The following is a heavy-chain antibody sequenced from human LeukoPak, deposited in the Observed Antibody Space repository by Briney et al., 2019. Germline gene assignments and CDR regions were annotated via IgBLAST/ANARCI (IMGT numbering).Heavy chain of an antibody. J-gene: IGHJ4*02. Sequence: GGSLRLSCAASGFTFSNAWMSWVRQAPGKGLEWVGRIKSKTDGGTTDYAAPVKGRFTISRDDSKNTLYLQMNSLKTEDTAVYYCTTDILGQLGRKVGYWGQGTLVTVSS. CDR3: TTDILGQLGRKVGY. V-gene: IGHV3-15*01. D-gene: IGHD6-6*01. CDR2: IKSKTDGGTT. CDR1: GFTFSNAW.